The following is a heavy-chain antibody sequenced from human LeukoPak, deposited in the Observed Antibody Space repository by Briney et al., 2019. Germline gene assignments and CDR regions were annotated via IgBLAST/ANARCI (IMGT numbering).Heavy chain of an antibody. CDR3: AKDHGLMITFGGVIVA. V-gene: IGHV3-30*02. CDR1: GFTFSSYG. CDR2: IRYDGSNK. D-gene: IGHD3-16*02. J-gene: IGHJ4*02. Sequence: GGSLRLSCAASGFTFSSYGMHWVRQAPGKGLEWVAFIRYDGSNKYYADSVKGRFTISRDNSENTLYLQMNSLRAEDTAVYYCAKDHGLMITFGGVIVAWGQGTLVIVSS.